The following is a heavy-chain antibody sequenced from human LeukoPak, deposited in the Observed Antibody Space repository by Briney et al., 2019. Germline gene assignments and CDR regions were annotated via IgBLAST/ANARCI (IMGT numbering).Heavy chain of an antibody. J-gene: IGHJ4*02. D-gene: IGHD3-10*01. CDR2: IRYDGSNK. CDR1: GFTFSSYG. CDR3: GAKTWFGKLFVAY. V-gene: IGHV3-30*02. Sequence: PGGSLRLSCAASGFTFSSYGMHWVRQAPGKGLEWVAFIRYDGSNKYYAESVKGRFTISRDNSKNTLYLQMNSLRAEDTVVYSCGAKTWFGKLFVAYWGQGTLVTVSS.